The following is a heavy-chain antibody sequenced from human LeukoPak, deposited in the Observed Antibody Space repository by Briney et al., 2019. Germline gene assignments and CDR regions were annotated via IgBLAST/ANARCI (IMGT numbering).Heavy chain of an antibody. Sequence: GGSLRLSCAASGFTFSSYWINWVRQAPGKGLVWVSRINSDGSGTSYADSVKGRFTISRDNAKNTLYLQMNSLRVEDTAVYYCARGGTYTYGHFDYWGQGTLVTVSS. D-gene: IGHD5-18*01. J-gene: IGHJ4*02. CDR1: GFTFSSYW. CDR3: ARGGTYTYGHFDY. V-gene: IGHV3-74*01. CDR2: INSDGSGT.